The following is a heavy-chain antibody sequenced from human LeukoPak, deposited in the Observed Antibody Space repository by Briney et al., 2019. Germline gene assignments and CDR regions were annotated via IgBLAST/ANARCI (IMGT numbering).Heavy chain of an antibody. CDR1: GFTFSSYG. CDR2: ISYDGSNK. Sequence: GGSLRLSCAASGFTFSSYGMHWVRQAPGKGLEWVAVISYDGSNKYYADSVKGRFTISRDNSKNTLYLQMNSLRAEDTAVYYCAKDRDNWNDGGLVFDYWGQGTLVTVSS. V-gene: IGHV3-30*18. J-gene: IGHJ4*02. D-gene: IGHD1-20*01. CDR3: AKDRDNWNDGGLVFDY.